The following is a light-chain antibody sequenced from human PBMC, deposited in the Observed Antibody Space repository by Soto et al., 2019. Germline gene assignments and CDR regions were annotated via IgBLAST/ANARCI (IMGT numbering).Light chain of an antibody. J-gene: IGKJ2*01. CDR2: GAS. V-gene: IGKV3-20*01. Sequence: EIVLTQSPGTLSLSPGERATLSCRASQSVSSSYLAWYQQKPGQAPRLLIYGASSRATGIPDRFSGSGSGTAFTLTISRLEPEDFAGYYCQQYGSSPYTFGQGTKLESK. CDR1: QSVSSSY. CDR3: QQYGSSPYT.